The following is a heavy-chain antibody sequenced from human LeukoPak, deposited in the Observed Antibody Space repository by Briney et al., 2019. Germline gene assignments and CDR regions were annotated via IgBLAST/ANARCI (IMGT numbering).Heavy chain of an antibody. CDR3: ARGGHGGFSSGWYAY. CDR1: GGSFSGYY. J-gene: IGHJ4*02. Sequence: PSETLSLTCAVYGGSFSGYYWSWIRQPPGKGLEWIGYIYYSGSTNYNPSLKSRVTISVDTSKNQFSLKLSSMTAADMAVYYCARGGHGGFSSGWYAYWGQGTLVTVSS. D-gene: IGHD6-19*01. V-gene: IGHV4-59*01. CDR2: IYYSGST.